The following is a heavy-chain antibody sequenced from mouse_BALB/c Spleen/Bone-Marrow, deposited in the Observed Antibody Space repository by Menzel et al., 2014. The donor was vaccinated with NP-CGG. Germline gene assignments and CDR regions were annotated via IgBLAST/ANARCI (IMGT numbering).Heavy chain of an antibody. V-gene: IGHV4-1*02. CDR3: ARRYGSSYRYWYFDV. Sequence: EVKLMESGGGLVQPGGSPKVSCAASGFDFSRFWMSWVRQAPGKGLEWIGEINPDSSTINYTPSLKDKFIISRDSAKNTLYLQMSKVRSEDTALYYCARRYGSSYRYWYFDVWGAGTTVTVSS. CDR1: GFDFSRFW. CDR2: INPDSSTI. D-gene: IGHD1-1*01. J-gene: IGHJ1*01.